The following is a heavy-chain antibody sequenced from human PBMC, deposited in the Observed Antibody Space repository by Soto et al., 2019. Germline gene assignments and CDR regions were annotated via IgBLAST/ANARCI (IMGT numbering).Heavy chain of an antibody. CDR1: GYTFTSYH. J-gene: IGHJ5*02. CDR3: ARAGTGGYSGYDVARTYWFDP. D-gene: IGHD5-12*01. CDR2: ISAYNTNT. V-gene: IGHV1-18*01. Sequence: ASVKVSGKTSGYTFTSYHISWVRQAPGQGLEWMGWISAYNTNTNYAQKFQGRVTMTTDTLTSTAYMELRSLRSDDTAVYYCARAGTGGYSGYDVARTYWFDPWG.